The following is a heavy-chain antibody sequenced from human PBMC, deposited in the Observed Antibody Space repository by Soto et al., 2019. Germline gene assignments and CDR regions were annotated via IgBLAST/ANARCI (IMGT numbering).Heavy chain of an antibody. CDR3: AREDGTTVRYFDL. J-gene: IGHJ2*01. D-gene: IGHD1-7*01. CDR1: GGSISSGGYS. Sequence: QLQLQESGSGLVKPSQTLSLTCAVSGGSISSGGYSWNWIRQPPGKGLEWIGYIYHGGNTYYNPSLKSRVTISVDRSKNQFSLKLSSVTAADTAVYYCAREDGTTVRYFDLWGRGTLVTVSS. CDR2: IYHGGNT. V-gene: IGHV4-30-2*01.